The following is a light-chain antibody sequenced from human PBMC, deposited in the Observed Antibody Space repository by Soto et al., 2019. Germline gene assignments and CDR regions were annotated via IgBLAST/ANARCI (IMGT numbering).Light chain of an antibody. CDR1: QSVSSNY. CDR2: RAS. J-gene: IGKJ4*01. V-gene: IGKV3-20*01. CDR3: QQYAASPFT. Sequence: EIVLTQSSGTLSLSPGERVTLSCRASQSVSSNYLAWYQQKSGQAPRLLIYRASTRATGIPDRCSGSGSGTDFSLIISRLEPEDSAVYYWQQYAASPFTFGGGTKLEIK.